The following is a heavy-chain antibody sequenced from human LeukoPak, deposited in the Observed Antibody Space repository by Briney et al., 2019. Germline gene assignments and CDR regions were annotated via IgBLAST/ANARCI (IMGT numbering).Heavy chain of an antibody. CDR1: GFTFSSYA. D-gene: IGHD6-13*01. Sequence: SGGSLRLSCAASGFTFSSYAMSWVRQAPGKGLEWVSAISGSGGSTYYADSVKGRFTISRDNAKNSLYLQMNSLRAEDTAVYYCARAPEGPSSRVYYFDYWGQGTLVTVSS. J-gene: IGHJ4*02. CDR3: ARAPEGPSSRVYYFDY. CDR2: ISGSGGST. V-gene: IGHV3-23*01.